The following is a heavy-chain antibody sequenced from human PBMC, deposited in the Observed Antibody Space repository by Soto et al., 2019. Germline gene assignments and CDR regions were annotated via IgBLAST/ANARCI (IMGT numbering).Heavy chain of an antibody. CDR3: AKDPSLTLGGWGDAFDI. D-gene: IGHD6-19*01. CDR1: GFTFDDYA. J-gene: IGHJ3*02. CDR2: ISWNSGSI. Sequence: SLRLSCAASGFTFDDYAMHWVRQAPGKGLEWVSGISWNSGSIGYADSAKGRFTISRDNAKNSLYLQMNSLRAEDTALYYCAKDPSLTLGGWGDAFDIWGQGTMVTVSS. V-gene: IGHV3-9*01.